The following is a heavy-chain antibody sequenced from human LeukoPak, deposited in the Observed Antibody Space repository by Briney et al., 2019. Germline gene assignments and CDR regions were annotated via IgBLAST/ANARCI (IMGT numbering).Heavy chain of an antibody. Sequence: GGSLRLSCAATGFTFSSYDMHWVRQATGKGLEWVSAIDTAGNTYYPGSVKGRFTISRENAKNSLYLQMNSLRAGDTAVYYCTLSYGRGFNYYYGMDVWGQGTTVTVSS. D-gene: IGHD5-18*01. CDR3: TLSYGRGFNYYYGMDV. V-gene: IGHV3-13*01. CDR1: GFTFSSYD. J-gene: IGHJ6*02. CDR2: IDTAGNT.